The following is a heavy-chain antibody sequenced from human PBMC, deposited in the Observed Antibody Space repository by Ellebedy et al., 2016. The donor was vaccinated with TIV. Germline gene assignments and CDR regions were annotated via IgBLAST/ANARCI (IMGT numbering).Heavy chain of an antibody. CDR2: ISSSGSTI. CDR1: GFTFNNFG. J-gene: IGHJ5*02. D-gene: IGHD3-10*01. CDR3: ARSITLVRGVRGLGWFDP. Sequence: GESLKISCAASGFTFNNFGMNWVRQAPGKGLEWISYISSSGSTIYYAYSVKGRFTISRDNDNNSQYLQMNSQKAEDTAVYYCARSITLVRGVRGLGWFDPWGQGTPVTVSS. V-gene: IGHV3-48*04.